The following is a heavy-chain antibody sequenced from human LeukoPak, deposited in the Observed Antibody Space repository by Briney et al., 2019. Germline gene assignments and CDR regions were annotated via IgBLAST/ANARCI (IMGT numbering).Heavy chain of an antibody. V-gene: IGHV3-30*03. CDR2: ISYDGTNK. CDR1: GFTFSSYG. D-gene: IGHD2-15*01. J-gene: IGHJ4*02. Sequence: PGRSLRLSCAASGFTFSSYGMHWVRQAPGKGLEWVAVISYDGTNKYYADSVKGRFTISRDNSKNSLYLQMNSLRAEDTAVYYCAREAAHDYWGQGTLVTVSS. CDR3: AREAAHDY.